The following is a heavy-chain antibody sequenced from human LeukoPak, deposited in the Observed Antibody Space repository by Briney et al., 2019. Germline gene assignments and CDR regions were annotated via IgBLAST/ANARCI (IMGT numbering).Heavy chain of an antibody. D-gene: IGHD1-26*01. CDR2: ILYNGGT. CDR1: GGSISSSVYY. CDR3: ATTTIRLGY. J-gene: IGHJ4*02. Sequence: SETLSLTCTVSGGSISSSVYYWGWIRQPPGKGLEWIGSILYNGGTFYNPSLKSRITMSVDTSKNQFSLKLTSVTAADTAVYYCATTTIRLGYWGQGTLVTVSS. V-gene: IGHV4-39*07.